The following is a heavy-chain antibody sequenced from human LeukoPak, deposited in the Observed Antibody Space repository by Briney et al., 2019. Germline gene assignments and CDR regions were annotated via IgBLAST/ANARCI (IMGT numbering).Heavy chain of an antibody. D-gene: IGHD2-2*01. J-gene: IGHJ4*02. CDR1: GFTLSGNW. CDR2: ISSDGSST. Sequence: PGGSLRLSCAASGFTLSGNWMHWVRQAPGKGLVWASRISSDGSSTSYADSVKGRFTISRDNAKNTLYLQMNSLRAEDTAVYFCARGGVPAYFDYWGQGTLVTVSS. CDR3: ARGGVPAYFDY. V-gene: IGHV3-74*01.